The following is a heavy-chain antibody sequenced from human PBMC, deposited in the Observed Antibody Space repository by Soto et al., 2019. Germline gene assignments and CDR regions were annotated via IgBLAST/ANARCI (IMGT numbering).Heavy chain of an antibody. J-gene: IGHJ6*04. Sequence: QVQLVQSGAEVKNPGASVKVSCKASGYTFTRYGIGWARQAPGQGLGWMGWINTYNGNTNYAQNVQGRVTLTTDTATRTAYMQRRSLRSNDTAIYDCAMVDVYVTPSPQDVWGKGTTVIVSS. D-gene: IGHD3-16*01. CDR1: GYTFTRYG. CDR2: INTYNGNT. CDR3: AMVDVYVTPSPQDV. V-gene: IGHV1-18*01.